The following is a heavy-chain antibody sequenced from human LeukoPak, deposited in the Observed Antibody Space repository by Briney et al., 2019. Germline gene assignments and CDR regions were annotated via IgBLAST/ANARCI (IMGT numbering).Heavy chain of an antibody. Sequence: PGGSLRLSCAASGFTFSSYGMHWVRQAPGKGLEWVAHINQGGTETSFVDSVKGRFTISRDNAKSSLYLEMNSLRAEDTAVYYCSRGHYGLDVWGQGTTVTVSS. V-gene: IGHV3-7*01. D-gene: IGHD3-10*01. CDR2: INQGGTET. J-gene: IGHJ6*02. CDR1: GFTFSSYG. CDR3: SRGHYGLDV.